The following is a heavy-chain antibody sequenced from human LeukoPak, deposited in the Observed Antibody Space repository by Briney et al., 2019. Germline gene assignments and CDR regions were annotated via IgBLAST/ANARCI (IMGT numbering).Heavy chain of an antibody. V-gene: IGHV4-34*01. CDR3: ARRGLIAAAGTSRVFDY. J-gene: IGHJ4*02. D-gene: IGHD6-13*01. CDR1: GGSFSGYY. Sequence: SETLSLTCAVYGGSFSGYYWSWIRQPPGKGLEWIGEINHSGSTNYNPSLKSRVTISVDTSKNQFSLKLSSVTAADTAVYYCARRGLIAAAGTSRVFDYWGQRTLVTVSS. CDR2: INHSGST.